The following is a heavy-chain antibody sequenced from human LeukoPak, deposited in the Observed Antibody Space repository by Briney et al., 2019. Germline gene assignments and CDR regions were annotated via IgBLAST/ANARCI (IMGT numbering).Heavy chain of an antibody. CDR1: GYTFTDYD. J-gene: IGHJ4*02. CDR2: MNPNSGVT. V-gene: IGHV1-8*01. Sequence: ASVKVSCKASGYTFTDYDINWVRQATGQGLEWMGWMNPNSGVTGYAQKFQGRVSMIRDTAVSTAYMELSSLRSEDTAVYFCARGPIYPKSGDYPNYYFDYWGQGTLVTVSS. CDR3: ARGPIYPKSGDYPNYYFDY. D-gene: IGHD1-26*01.